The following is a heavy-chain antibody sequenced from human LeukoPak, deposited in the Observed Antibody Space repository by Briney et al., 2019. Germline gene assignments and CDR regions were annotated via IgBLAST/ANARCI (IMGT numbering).Heavy chain of an antibody. CDR2: ISSSSSYI. J-gene: IGHJ4*02. CDR1: GFTFSSYA. CDR3: ASVSGVKSLHY. V-gene: IGHV3-21*01. D-gene: IGHD3-10*01. Sequence: GGSLRLSCAASGFTFSSYAMSWVRQAPGKGLEWVSSISSSSSYIYYADSVKGRFTISRDNAKNSLYLQMNSLRAEDTAVYYCASVSGVKSLHYWGQGTLVTVSS.